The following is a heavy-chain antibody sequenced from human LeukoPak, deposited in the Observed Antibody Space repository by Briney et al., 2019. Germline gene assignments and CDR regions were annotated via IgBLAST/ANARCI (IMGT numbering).Heavy chain of an antibody. V-gene: IGHV3-53*01. CDR2: IYSGGST. CDR1: GFTVSSNY. Sequence: GGSLRLSCAASGFTVSSNYMSWVRQAPGKGLEWVSVIYSGGSTYYADSVKGRFTISRDNSKDTLYLQMNSLRVEDTAVYYCAKDLVLPAYQPFDSWGQGTLVTVSS. J-gene: IGHJ4*02. D-gene: IGHD3-9*01. CDR3: AKDLVLPAYQPFDS.